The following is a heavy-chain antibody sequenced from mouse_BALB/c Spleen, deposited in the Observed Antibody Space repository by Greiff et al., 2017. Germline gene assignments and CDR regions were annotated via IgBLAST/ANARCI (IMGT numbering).Heavy chain of an antibody. CDR2: ISSGGSYT. D-gene: IGHD2-1*01. V-gene: IGHV5-9-4*01. J-gene: IGHJ4*01. CDR3: ARAGGNLAYAMDY. Sequence: EVMLVESGGGLVKPGGSLKLSCAASGFTFSSYAMSWVRQSPEKRLEWVAEISSGGSYTYYPDTVTGRFTISRDNAKNTLYLEMSSLRSEDTAMYYCARAGGNLAYAMDYWGQGTSVTVSS. CDR1: GFTFSSYA.